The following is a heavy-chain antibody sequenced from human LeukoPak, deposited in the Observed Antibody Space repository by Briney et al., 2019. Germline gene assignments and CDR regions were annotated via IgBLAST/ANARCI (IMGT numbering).Heavy chain of an antibody. CDR1: GFAFDKYA. Sequence: GGSLRLSCSAFGFAFDKYAVSWVRQAPEKGLDWVSVISGSAHKIRYADSVKGRFTISRDNSENIVYLQMNNLRAEDTAVYYCAGRVTGYSSGYVYWGQGTLVTVSS. J-gene: IGHJ4*02. CDR3: AGRVTGYSSGYVY. CDR2: ISGSAHKI. V-gene: IGHV3-23*01. D-gene: IGHD5-18*01.